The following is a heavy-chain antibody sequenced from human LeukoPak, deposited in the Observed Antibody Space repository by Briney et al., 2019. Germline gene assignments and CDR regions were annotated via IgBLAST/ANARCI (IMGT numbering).Heavy chain of an antibody. CDR2: ISFDGGNK. CDR3: ASGTNYYDTSAWYFDL. Sequence: GRSLRLSCAASGFTFSSYAMHWVRQAPGKGLEWVSVISFDGGNKYYADSVKGRLTISRDNSKNTLYLQMNSLRAEDTAVYYCASGTNYYDTSAWYFDLWGRGTLVTVSS. D-gene: IGHD3-22*01. CDR1: GFTFSSYA. J-gene: IGHJ2*01. V-gene: IGHV3-30-3*01.